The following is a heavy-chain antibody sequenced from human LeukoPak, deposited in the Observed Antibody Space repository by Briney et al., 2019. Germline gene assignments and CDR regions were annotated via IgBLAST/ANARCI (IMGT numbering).Heavy chain of an antibody. J-gene: IGHJ4*02. Sequence: PGGSLRLSCAASGFTFSSYSMNWVRQAPGKGLEWVSYISSSSSTIYYADSVKGRFTISRDNAKNSLYLQMNSLRAEDTAVYYCARFYYDSSGYPADYFDYWGQGTLVTVSS. CDR1: GFTFSSYS. D-gene: IGHD3-22*01. CDR2: ISSSSSTI. V-gene: IGHV3-48*01. CDR3: ARFYYDSSGYPADYFDY.